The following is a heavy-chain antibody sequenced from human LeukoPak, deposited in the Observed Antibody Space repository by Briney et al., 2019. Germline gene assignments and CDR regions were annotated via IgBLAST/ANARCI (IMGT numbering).Heavy chain of an antibody. Sequence: SETLSLTCTASGGSISSYYWSWIRQPPGKGLEWIGEINHSGSTNYNPSLKSRVTISVDTSKNQFSLKLSSVTAADTAVYYCARGPSGSYRDYWGQGTLVTVSS. V-gene: IGHV4-34*01. D-gene: IGHD1-26*01. CDR2: INHSGST. J-gene: IGHJ4*02. CDR3: ARGPSGSYRDY. CDR1: GGSISSYY.